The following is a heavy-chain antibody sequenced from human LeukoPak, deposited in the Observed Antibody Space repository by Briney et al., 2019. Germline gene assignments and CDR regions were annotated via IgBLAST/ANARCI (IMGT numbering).Heavy chain of an antibody. Sequence: GGSLRLSCAASGFTFSSYDMHWVREAPGKGLEWGAIISYDGNNKYYADSVKGRFTISRDNSKNTLYLQMNSLRVEDTAVYYCAKRNGFWGQGTLVTVSS. J-gene: IGHJ4*02. V-gene: IGHV3-30*18. CDR1: GFTFSSYD. CDR3: AKRNGF. CDR2: ISYDGNNK. D-gene: IGHD1-1*01.